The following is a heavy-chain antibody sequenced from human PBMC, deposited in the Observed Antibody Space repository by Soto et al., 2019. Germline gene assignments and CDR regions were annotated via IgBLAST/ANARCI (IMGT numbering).Heavy chain of an antibody. CDR2: INPSGGST. V-gene: IGHV1-46*01. CDR1: GYTFTSYY. J-gene: IGHJ5*02. CDR3: ARDHIHRNWFDP. Sequence: QVQLVQSGAEVKKPGASVKVSCKASGYTFTSYYMHWVRQAPGQGLEWMGIINPSGGSTSYAQKFLGRVTMTRDTSTSTVYLELSSLRSEDTAAYYCARDHIHRNWFDPWGQGSLVTVSS.